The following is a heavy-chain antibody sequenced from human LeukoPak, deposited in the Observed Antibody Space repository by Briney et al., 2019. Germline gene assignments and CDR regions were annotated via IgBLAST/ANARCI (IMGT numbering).Heavy chain of an antibody. V-gene: IGHV3-7*03. CDR1: GFTFSSYW. CDR2: IKQDGSEK. CDR3: ARDSLMLRGPLVIYYFDF. Sequence: GGSLRLSCAASGFTFSSYWMSWVRQAPGKGLEWVANIKQDGSEKYYVDSVKGRFTISRDNAQNSLYLQMNSLRAEDTAVYYCARDSLMLRGPLVIYYFDFWGQGTLVTVSS. D-gene: IGHD3-10*01. J-gene: IGHJ4*02.